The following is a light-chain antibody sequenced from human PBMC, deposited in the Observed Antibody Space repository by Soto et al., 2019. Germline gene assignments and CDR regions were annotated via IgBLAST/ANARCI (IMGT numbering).Light chain of an antibody. Sequence: DIVMTQSPLSLPVTPGEPASISCRSSQSLLYSNGYNYLDWYLQKPGQSPQLLIYLGSSRASGVPDRFSCSGSGTDFTLKISRVEAEDVGIYYCMQTLQTRAFGQGTKVEIK. CDR3: MQTLQTRA. J-gene: IGKJ1*01. CDR2: LGS. V-gene: IGKV2-28*01. CDR1: QSLLYSNGYNY.